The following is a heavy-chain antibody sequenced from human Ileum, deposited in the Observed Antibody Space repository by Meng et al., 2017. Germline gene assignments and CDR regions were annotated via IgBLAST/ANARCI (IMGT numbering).Heavy chain of an antibody. J-gene: IGHJ4*02. CDR3: VRDGPNYFDQ. V-gene: IGHV3-73*02. D-gene: IGHD5-24*01. Sequence: EVQVVESGGGLVQPGGSLKLSCAASGFSFSGSGMHWVRQASGKGLEWVGHIRSKANNYATAYAASVKGRFTISRDESKNTLCLQMNSLTVEDTAVYYCVRDGPNYFDQWGQGTLVTVSS. CDR1: GFSFSGSG. CDR2: IRSKANNYAT.